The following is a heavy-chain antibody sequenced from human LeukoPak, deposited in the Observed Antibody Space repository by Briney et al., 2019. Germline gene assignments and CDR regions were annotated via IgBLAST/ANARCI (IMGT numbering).Heavy chain of an antibody. CDR2: ISSSSSTI. D-gene: IGHD4-17*01. Sequence: PGGSLRLSCAASGFTFSSYSMNWVRQAPGKGLEWVSYISSSSSTIYYADSVKGRFTISRDNAKSSLYLQMNSLRAEDTAVYYCARPRGETTVTTRYSQHWGQGTLVTVSS. V-gene: IGHV3-48*01. CDR3: ARPRGETTVTTRYSQH. CDR1: GFTFSSYS. J-gene: IGHJ1*01.